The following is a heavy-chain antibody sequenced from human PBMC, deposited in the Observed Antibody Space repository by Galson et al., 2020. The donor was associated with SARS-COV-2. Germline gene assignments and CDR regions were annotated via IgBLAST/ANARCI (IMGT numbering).Heavy chain of an antibody. CDR2: ISYDGSNK. Sequence: TGGSLRLSCAASGFTFSSYAMHWVRQAPGKGLECVAVISYDGSNKYYADSVKGRFTISRDNSKNTLYLQMNSLRAEDTAVYYCVRNTEPNSSCWNFDYWGQGTLVTVSS. D-gene: IGHD6-19*01. J-gene: IGHJ4*02. CDR3: VRNTEPNSSCWNFDY. V-gene: IGHV3-30-3*01. CDR1: GFTFSSYA.